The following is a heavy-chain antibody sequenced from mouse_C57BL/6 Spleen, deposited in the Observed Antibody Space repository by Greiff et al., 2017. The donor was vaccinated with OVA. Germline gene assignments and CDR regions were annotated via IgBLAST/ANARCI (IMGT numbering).Heavy chain of an antibody. D-gene: IGHD1-1*01. CDR2: IDPSDSET. V-gene: IGHV1-52*01. CDR3: ARPYGSSYVYAMDY. Sequence: QVQLQQSGAELVRPGSSVKLSCKASGYTFTSYWMHWVKQRPIQGLEWIGNIDPSDSETHYNQKFKVKATLTVDKSSSTAYMPLSSLTSEDSAVYSGARPYGSSYVYAMDYWGQGTSVTVSS. J-gene: IGHJ4*01. CDR1: GYTFTSYW.